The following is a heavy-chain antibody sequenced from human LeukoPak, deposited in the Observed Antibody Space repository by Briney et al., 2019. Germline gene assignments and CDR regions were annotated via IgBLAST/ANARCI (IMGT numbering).Heavy chain of an antibody. Sequence: SETLSLTCTVSGGSISSYYWSWIRQPPGKGLEWIGYIYYSGSANYNPSLKSRVTISVDTSKNQFSLKLKSVTASDTAVYYCARHYVFVSGGSSFDYWGLGILVTVSS. J-gene: IGHJ4*02. V-gene: IGHV4-59*08. CDR2: IYYSGSA. CDR3: ARHYVFVSGGSSFDY. CDR1: GGSISSYY. D-gene: IGHD1-26*01.